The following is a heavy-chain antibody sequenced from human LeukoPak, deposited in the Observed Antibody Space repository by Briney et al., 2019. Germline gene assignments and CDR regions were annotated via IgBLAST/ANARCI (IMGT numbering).Heavy chain of an antibody. CDR2: LSGSGGST. D-gene: IGHD6-13*01. CDR1: GFTFSSYG. CDR3: AKAFIAAAGTRGAFDI. V-gene: IGHV3-23*01. Sequence: GGSLRLSCAASGFTFSSYGMSWVRQAPGKGLEWVSALSGSGGSTYYADSVKGRFTISRDNSKNTLYLQMNSLRAEDTAVYYCAKAFIAAAGTRGAFDIWGQGTMVTVSS. J-gene: IGHJ3*02.